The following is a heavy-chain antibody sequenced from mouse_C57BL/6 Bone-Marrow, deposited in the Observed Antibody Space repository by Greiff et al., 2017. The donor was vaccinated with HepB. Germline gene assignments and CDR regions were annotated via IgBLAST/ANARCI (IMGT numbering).Heavy chain of an antibody. Sequence: VQLQQPGAELVRPGSSVKLSCKASGYTFTSYWMDWVKQRPGQGLEWIGNIYPSDSETHYNQKFKDKATLTVDKSSSTAYMQLSSLTSEDSAVYYCARSCSSGYYYAMDYWGQGTSVTVSS. CDR2: IYPSDSET. V-gene: IGHV1-61*01. D-gene: IGHD3-2*02. J-gene: IGHJ4*01. CDR3: ARSCSSGYYYAMDY. CDR1: GYTFTSYW.